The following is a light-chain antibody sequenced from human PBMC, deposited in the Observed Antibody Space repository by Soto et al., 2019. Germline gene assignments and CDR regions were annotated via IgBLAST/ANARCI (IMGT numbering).Light chain of an antibody. CDR2: RNN. CDR1: SSNIGSNY. Sequence: QSVLTQPPSASGTPGQRVTISCSGSSSNIGSNYVYWYQQLPGTAPKLLIYRNNQRPSVVPDRFSGYTSCTSAPLAISGLRSEDEADYYCAAWDDSLSVLFGGGTKVTVL. V-gene: IGLV1-47*01. J-gene: IGLJ2*01. CDR3: AAWDDSLSVL.